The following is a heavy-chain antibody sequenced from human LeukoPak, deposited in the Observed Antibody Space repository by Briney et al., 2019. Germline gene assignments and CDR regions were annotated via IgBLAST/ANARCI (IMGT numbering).Heavy chain of an antibody. CDR2: ISWDGVTT. D-gene: IGHD6-6*01. CDR1: GFTFSDYT. Sequence: GGSLRLSCAASGFTFSDYTMHWVRQPPGKGLEWVALISWDGVTTYYGDSVKGRFTISRDNTRNSLHLQMNSLRSEDTALYYCVKELAFSSSHFDSWGQGTLLRVSS. J-gene: IGHJ4*02. CDR3: VKELAFSSSHFDS. V-gene: IGHV3-43*01.